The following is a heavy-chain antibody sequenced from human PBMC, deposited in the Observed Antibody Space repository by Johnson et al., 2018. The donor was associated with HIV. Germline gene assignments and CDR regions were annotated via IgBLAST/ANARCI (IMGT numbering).Heavy chain of an antibody. J-gene: IGHJ3*02. V-gene: IGHV3-7*01. CDR1: GFTFSSYW. CDR2: IKQDGSEK. CDR3: ARDPSRLRQSEI. Sequence: VQLVESGGGFVQPGGSLRLSCGASGFTFSSYWMSWVRQAPGKGLEWVANIKQDGSEKYYVDSVKGRFTISRDNAKNSLYRQMNSLRAEDTAVYDCARDPSRLRQSEIWGQGTMVTVSS. D-gene: IGHD3-16*01.